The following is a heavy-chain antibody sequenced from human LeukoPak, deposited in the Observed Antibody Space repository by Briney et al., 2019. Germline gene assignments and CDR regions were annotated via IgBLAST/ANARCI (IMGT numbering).Heavy chain of an antibody. D-gene: IGHD1-26*01. CDR1: GGSISSYY. CDR2: SYYRGST. V-gene: IGHV4-59*01. CDR3: ARVGIRQGAFDI. Sequence: SETLSLTCTVYGGSISSYYWSCIRQPPGKGREGLGDSYYRGSTNYNPSLKSRVTISVDTSKNQFSLKLSSVTAADTAMYYCARVGIRQGAFDIWGQGTMVTVSS. J-gene: IGHJ3*02.